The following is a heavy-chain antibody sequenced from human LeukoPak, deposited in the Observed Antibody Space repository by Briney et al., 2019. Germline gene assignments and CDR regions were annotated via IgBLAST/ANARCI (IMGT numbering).Heavy chain of an antibody. CDR3: VRVRDWNYFDC. D-gene: IGHD3/OR15-3a*01. J-gene: IGHJ4*02. CDR1: GGSISSYY. Sequence: SETLSLTCTVSGGSISSYYWSWIRQPAGKGLEWIGRIYISGSTNYNPSLKSRVTMSVDTSKNQFSLKLSSVTAADTAVYFCVRVRDWNYFDCWGQGALVTVSS. V-gene: IGHV4-4*07. CDR2: IYISGST.